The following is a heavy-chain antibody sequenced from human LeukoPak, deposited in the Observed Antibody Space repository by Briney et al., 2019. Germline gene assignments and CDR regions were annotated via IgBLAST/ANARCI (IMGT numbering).Heavy chain of an antibody. Sequence: GESLKISCKGSGYRFTDYWIGWVRQMPGKGLEWMGIIYPGDSDTRYNPSFQGQVTISADKYINTAHLQWSSLKASDTAMYYCARGAAGTTPDYYYFGLDVWGQGITVRVSS. CDR2: IYPGDSDT. J-gene: IGHJ6*02. CDR3: ARGAAGTTPDYYYFGLDV. V-gene: IGHV5-51*01. CDR1: GYRFTDYW. D-gene: IGHD1-7*01.